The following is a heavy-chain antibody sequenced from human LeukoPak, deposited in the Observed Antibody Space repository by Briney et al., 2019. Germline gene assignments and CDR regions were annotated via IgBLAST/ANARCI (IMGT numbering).Heavy chain of an antibody. V-gene: IGHV1-46*01. CDR3: ARESYAPVAATYWFDP. Sequence: ASVKVSCKASGYTFTSYYMHWVRQAPGQGLEWMGIINPSGGSTSYAQKFQGRVTMTRDTSTSTVYMELSSLRSEDTAVYYCARESYAPVAATYWFDPWGQGTLVTVSP. J-gene: IGHJ5*02. CDR1: GYTFTSYY. CDR2: INPSGGST. D-gene: IGHD2-15*01.